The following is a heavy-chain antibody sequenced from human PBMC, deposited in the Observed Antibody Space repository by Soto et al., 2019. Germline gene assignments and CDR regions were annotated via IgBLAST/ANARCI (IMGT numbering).Heavy chain of an antibody. V-gene: IGHV4-30-4*01. J-gene: IGHJ6*02. CDR1: GGPISSGDYY. CDR2: IYYSGST. D-gene: IGHD2-2*01. CDR3: AGSRLVVPAAITGGMDV. Sequence: SETLSLTCTVSGGPISSGDYYWSWIRQPPGKGLEWIGYIYYSGSTYYNPSLKSRVTISVDTSKNQFSLKLSSVTAADTAVYYCAGSRLVVPAAITGGMDVWGQGTTVTVSS.